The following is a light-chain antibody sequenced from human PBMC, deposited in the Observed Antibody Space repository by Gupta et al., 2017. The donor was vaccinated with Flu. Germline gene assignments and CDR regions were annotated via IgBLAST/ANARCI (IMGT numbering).Light chain of an antibody. J-gene: IGKJ2*01. CDR3: QQPNTYL. Sequence: DIQLTQSPFLLSASVGDRVTITCRASQVINRYLAWYQQKPGKAPKLLIYAASTLQNGVPLRFSGSGSGTEFTLTTSSLQPEDFATYYSQQPNTYLFGQATKVEI. CDR2: AAS. CDR1: QVINRY. V-gene: IGKV1-9*01.